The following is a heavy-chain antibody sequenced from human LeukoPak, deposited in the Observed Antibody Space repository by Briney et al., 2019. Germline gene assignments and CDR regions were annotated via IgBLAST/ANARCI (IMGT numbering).Heavy chain of an antibody. V-gene: IGHV1-69*13. CDR3: ATSIRPRAFDI. J-gene: IGHJ3*02. CDR2: IIPIFGTA. CDR1: GYSFTTYG. D-gene: IGHD3-10*01. Sequence: SVKVSCKASGYSFTTYGISWVRQAPGQGLEWMGGIIPIFGTANYAQKFQGRVTITADESTSTAYMELSSLRSEDTAVYYCATSIRPRAFDIWGQGTMVTVSS.